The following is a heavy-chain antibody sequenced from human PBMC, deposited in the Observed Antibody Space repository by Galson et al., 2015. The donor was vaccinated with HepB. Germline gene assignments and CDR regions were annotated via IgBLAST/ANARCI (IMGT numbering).Heavy chain of an antibody. CDR2: ISYDGSNK. V-gene: IGHV3-30*18. J-gene: IGHJ4*02. D-gene: IGHD3-9*01. Sequence: SLRLSCAASGFTFSSYGMHWVRQAPGKGLEWVAVISYDGSNKYYADSVKGRFTISRDNSKNTLYLQMSSLRAEDTAVYYCAKESLNYDILTGYPDYWGQGTLVTVSS. CDR3: AKESLNYDILTGYPDY. CDR1: GFTFSSYG.